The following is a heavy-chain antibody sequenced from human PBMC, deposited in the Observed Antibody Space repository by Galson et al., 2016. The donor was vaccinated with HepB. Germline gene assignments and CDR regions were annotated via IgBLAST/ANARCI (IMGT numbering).Heavy chain of an antibody. Sequence: TLSLTCTVSGGSITSGTYYWTWIRQHPGKGLEWIGYIYCSGSTYYNPSLKSRVTISVDTSKNQISLKLSSVTAADTAVYYCARVHHGDYSEYFQHWGQGTLVTVSS. CDR3: ARVHHGDYSEYFQH. V-gene: IGHV4-31*03. CDR1: GGSITSGTYY. CDR2: IYCSGST. D-gene: IGHD4-17*01. J-gene: IGHJ1*01.